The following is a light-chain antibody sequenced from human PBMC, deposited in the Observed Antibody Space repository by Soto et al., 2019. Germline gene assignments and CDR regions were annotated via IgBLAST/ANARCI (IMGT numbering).Light chain of an antibody. J-gene: IGKJ5*01. CDR1: QSVTSSY. CDR3: QQYGSSPIT. CDR2: GAS. Sequence: EIVLTQSPGTLSLSPGERATLSCRASQSVTSSYLSWYQQKPGQAPRLLIYGASSRAPGIPDRFSGSGSGTDFTLTISRLEPEDFAVYYCQQYGSSPITFGQGTRLEIK. V-gene: IGKV3-20*01.